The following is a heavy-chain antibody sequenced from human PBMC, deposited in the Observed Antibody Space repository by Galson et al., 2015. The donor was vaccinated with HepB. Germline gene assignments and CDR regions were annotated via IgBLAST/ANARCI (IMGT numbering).Heavy chain of an antibody. CDR2: IIPIFGTA. J-gene: IGHJ4*02. CDR1: GGTFSRYA. V-gene: IGHV1-69*06. Sequence: SVKVSCKASGGTFSRYAISWVRQAPGQGLEWMGGIIPIFGTANYAQKFQGRVTITADKSTSTAYMELSSLRSEDTAVYYCARGGANRRPWGSYHPALPMISHHFDYWGQGTLVTVSS. D-gene: IGHD3-16*02. CDR3: ARGGANRRPWGSYHPALPMISHHFDY.